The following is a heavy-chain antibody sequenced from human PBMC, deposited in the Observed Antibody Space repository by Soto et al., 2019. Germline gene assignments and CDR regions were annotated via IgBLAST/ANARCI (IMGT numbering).Heavy chain of an antibody. CDR2: IYYNGNT. J-gene: IGHJ4*02. Sequence: SQTLSLTCTVSGGSISSDYWTWIRQPPGERLEWIGYIYYNGNTNYNSSLKSRVTISIHTSKNQFPLKLNSVTAADTAVDFCAGRTGASRFTLEYGGRGTLVPVS. D-gene: IGHD1-1*01. CDR1: GGSISSDY. CDR3: AGRTGASRFTLEY. V-gene: IGHV4-59*01.